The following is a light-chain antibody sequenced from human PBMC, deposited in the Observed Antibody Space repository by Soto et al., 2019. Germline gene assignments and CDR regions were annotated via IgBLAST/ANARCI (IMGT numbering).Light chain of an antibody. CDR2: EGS. J-gene: IGLJ2*01. Sequence: QSALTQPASVSGSPGQSITISCTGTNSDVGSYNLVSWYQQHPGKAPKLMIYEGSKRPSGVSNRFSGSKSGNTASLTISGLQAEDEADYYCCSYAGSSSHVVFGGGPKVTVL. V-gene: IGLV2-23*01. CDR3: CSYAGSSSHVV. CDR1: NSDVGSYNL.